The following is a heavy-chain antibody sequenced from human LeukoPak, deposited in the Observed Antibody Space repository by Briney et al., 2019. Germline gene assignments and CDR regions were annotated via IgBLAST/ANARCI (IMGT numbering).Heavy chain of an antibody. CDR3: ARDLIHYNWNDAGAYDI. D-gene: IGHD1-1*01. Sequence: SETLSLTCTVSGGSISSYYWSWIRQPAGKGLEWIGRIYTSGSTNYNPSLKSRVTMSVDTSKNQFSLKLSSVTDADTAVYYCARDLIHYNWNDAGAYDIWGQGTMVTLSS. J-gene: IGHJ3*02. CDR1: GGSISSYY. V-gene: IGHV4-4*07. CDR2: IYTSGST.